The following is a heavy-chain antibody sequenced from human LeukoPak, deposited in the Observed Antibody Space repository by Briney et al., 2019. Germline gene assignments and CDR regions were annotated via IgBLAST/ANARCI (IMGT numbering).Heavy chain of an antibody. CDR2: IGAYNGNT. CDR3: ARDEDCSGGSCYGGGFDY. J-gene: IGHJ4*02. V-gene: IGHV1-18*01. D-gene: IGHD2-15*01. Sequence: ASVKVSCKASGYTFTSYGISWVRQAPGQGLEWMGWIGAYNGNTNYAQKLQGRVTMTTDTSTSTAYMELRSLRSDDTAVYYCARDEDCSGGSCYGGGFDYWGQGTLVTVSS. CDR1: GYTFTSYG.